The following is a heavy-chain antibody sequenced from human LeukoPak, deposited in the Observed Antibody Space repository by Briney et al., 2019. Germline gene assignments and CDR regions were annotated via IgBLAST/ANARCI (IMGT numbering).Heavy chain of an antibody. V-gene: IGHV4-34*01. D-gene: IGHD3-3*01. CDR1: GGYFSGYY. CDR3: ARDFYDFWSGYYDASDI. J-gene: IGHJ3*02. Sequence: SETLSLTCAVYGGYFSGYYWSWIRQPPGKGLEWVGEINHSGSTNYNPSLKSRVTISVDTSKNQFSLKLSSVTAADTAVYYCARDFYDFWSGYYDASDIWGQGTMVTVSS. CDR2: INHSGST.